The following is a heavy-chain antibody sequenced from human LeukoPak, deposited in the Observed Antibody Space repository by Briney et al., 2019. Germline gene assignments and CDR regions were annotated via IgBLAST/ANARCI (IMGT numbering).Heavy chain of an antibody. CDR3: ARDSSSSGGMDV. V-gene: IGHV3-48*03. Sequence: PGGSLRLPCAASGFTFSSYEMNWVRQAPGKGLEWVSYISSSGSTIYYADSVKGRFTISRDNAKNSLYLQMNSLRAEDTAVYYCARDSSSSGGMDVWGQGTTVTVSS. D-gene: IGHD6-13*01. CDR1: GFTFSSYE. CDR2: ISSSGSTI. J-gene: IGHJ6*02.